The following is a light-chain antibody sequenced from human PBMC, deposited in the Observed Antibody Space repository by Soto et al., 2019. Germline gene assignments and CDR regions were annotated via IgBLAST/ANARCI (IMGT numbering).Light chain of an antibody. CDR3: QQYGSSPPYT. V-gene: IGKV3-20*01. CDR1: RGLASSY. CDR2: AAS. Sequence: DIVLTESPGTLSLARGERATLSCRARRGLASSYLGFYQQKPFQPPRLLLYAASKRATGIPDRFSGSGSGTDSTLTINRLEPEDSAVYYCQQYGSSPPYTFGQGTKVDI. J-gene: IGKJ2*01.